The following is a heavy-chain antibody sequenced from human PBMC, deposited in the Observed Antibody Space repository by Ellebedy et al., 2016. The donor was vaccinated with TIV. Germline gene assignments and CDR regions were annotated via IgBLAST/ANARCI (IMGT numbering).Heavy chain of an antibody. V-gene: IGHV1-8*03. CDR2: MNPKSGNT. CDR3: ARDRNLASGYFDH. CDR1: GYTFTTFE. J-gene: IGHJ4*02. Sequence: ASVKVSCXASGYTFTTFEINWVRQATGQGLEWMGWMNPKSGNTGYARKFQGRVTITADESTSTAYMELSSLRKEDTAVYYCARDRNLASGYFDHWGQGTPVTVSS. D-gene: IGHD3-10*01.